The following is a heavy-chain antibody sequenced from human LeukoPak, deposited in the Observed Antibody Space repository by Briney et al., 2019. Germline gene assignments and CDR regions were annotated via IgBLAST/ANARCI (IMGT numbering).Heavy chain of an antibody. CDR3: AGRRIYYYYYMDV. CDR1: GGSFSGHY. CDR2: INHSGST. J-gene: IGHJ6*03. V-gene: IGHV4-34*01. Sequence: SETLSLTCAVYGGSFSGHYWSWIRQPPGKGLEWIGEINHSGSTNYNPSLKSRVTISVDTSKSQFSLKLSSVTAADTAVYYCAGRRIYYYYYMDVWGKGTTVTVSS.